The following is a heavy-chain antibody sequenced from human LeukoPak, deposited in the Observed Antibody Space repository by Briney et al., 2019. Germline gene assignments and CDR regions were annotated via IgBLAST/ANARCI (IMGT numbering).Heavy chain of an antibody. Sequence: PGGSVRLSCAASMFTVSSYSMNWVRQAPGKGLEWVSYISSSSSNIYYADSVKGRFTISRDTAKNSLYLQMNSLRAEDTAVYYCARDMEVTMVRGVILSANWFDPWGQGTLVTVSS. CDR1: MFTVSSYS. J-gene: IGHJ5*02. CDR2: ISSSSSNI. D-gene: IGHD3-10*01. V-gene: IGHV3-48*01. CDR3: ARDMEVTMVRGVILSANWFDP.